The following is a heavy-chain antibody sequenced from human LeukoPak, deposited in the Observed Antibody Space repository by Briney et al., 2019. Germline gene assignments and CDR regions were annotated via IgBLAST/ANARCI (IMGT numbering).Heavy chain of an antibody. CDR1: GYTFTGYY. V-gene: IGHV1-2*02. CDR2: INPNSGGT. CDR3: GREMLSYGDCIDY. Sequence: ASVKVSCKASGYTFTGYYMHWVRQAPGQGLEWMGWINPNSGGTNYAQKFQGRVTMTRDSSTSTIYMELSSLRSDDTAVYYCGREMLSYGDCIDYWGQGTLVTVSS. D-gene: IGHD4-17*01. J-gene: IGHJ4*02.